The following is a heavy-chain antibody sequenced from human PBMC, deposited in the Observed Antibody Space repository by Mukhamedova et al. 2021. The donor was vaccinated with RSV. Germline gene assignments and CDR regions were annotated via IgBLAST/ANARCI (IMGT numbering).Heavy chain of an antibody. D-gene: IGHD4-17*01. CDR3: ARVTVTPFDYYYGMDV. Sequence: ATGQGLEWMGWMNPNSGNTGYAQKFQGRVTMTRNTSISTAYMELSSLRSEDTAVYYCARVTVTPFDYYYGMDVWGQGTTVTGS. CDR2: MNPNSGNT. V-gene: IGHV1-8*01. J-gene: IGHJ6*02.